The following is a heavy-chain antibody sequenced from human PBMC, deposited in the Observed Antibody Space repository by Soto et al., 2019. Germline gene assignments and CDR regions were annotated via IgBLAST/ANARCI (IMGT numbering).Heavy chain of an antibody. D-gene: IGHD5-18*01. V-gene: IGHV1-8*01. Sequence: ASVKVSCKASGYTFTSYDINWVRQATGQGLEWMGWMNPNTGNTAYAQKFQGRVTMTRNTSISTAYMELSSLRSEDTAVYYCARESSYGLVYWGQGTLVTVPS. CDR1: GYTFTSYD. J-gene: IGHJ4*02. CDR3: ARESSYGLVY. CDR2: MNPNTGNT.